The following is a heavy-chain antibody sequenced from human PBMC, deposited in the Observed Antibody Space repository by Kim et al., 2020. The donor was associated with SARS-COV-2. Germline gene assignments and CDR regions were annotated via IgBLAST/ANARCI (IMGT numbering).Heavy chain of an antibody. CDR1: GFTFSNYA. CDR3: AKDPHYDFWSGYYFDY. V-gene: IGHV3-23*03. J-gene: IGHJ4*02. Sequence: GGSLRLSCAASGFTFSNYATNWVRQAPGKGLEWVSVIYSGGSSTYYADSVKGRFTISRDNSKNTLYLQMNSLRAEDTAVYYCAKDPHYDFWSGYYFDYWGQGTLVTVSS. D-gene: IGHD3-3*01. CDR2: IYSGGSST.